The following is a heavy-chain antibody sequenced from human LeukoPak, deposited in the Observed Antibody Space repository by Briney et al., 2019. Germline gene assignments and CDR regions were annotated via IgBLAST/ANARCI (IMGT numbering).Heavy chain of an antibody. D-gene: IGHD3-22*01. V-gene: IGHV3-30*18. CDR3: AKVADSSGYAYFDS. J-gene: IGHJ4*02. Sequence: GGSLRLSCVASGFTFSSYGMHWVRQAPGKGLEWVSVISYDGSYKYYGDSVKGRFTVSRDNSKNTLYLQMNSLRAEDTAVYYCAKVADSSGYAYFDSWGQGTLVTVSS. CDR2: ISYDGSYK. CDR1: GFTFSSYG.